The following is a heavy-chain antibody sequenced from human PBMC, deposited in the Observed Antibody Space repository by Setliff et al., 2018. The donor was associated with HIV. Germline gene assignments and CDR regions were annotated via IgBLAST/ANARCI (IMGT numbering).Heavy chain of an antibody. V-gene: IGHV3-7*05. CDR3: AREVTSFEAFDL. CDR1: GFTFSNYA. CDR2: MNRDGSEK. Sequence: GESLKISCAASGFTFSNYAMTWVRQAPGRGLEYVAGMNRDGSEKGYADSVRGRFTISRDNAKNSLYLQMSSLRAEDTAVYYCAREVTSFEAFDLWGQGTMVTVSS. D-gene: IGHD2-21*02. J-gene: IGHJ3*01.